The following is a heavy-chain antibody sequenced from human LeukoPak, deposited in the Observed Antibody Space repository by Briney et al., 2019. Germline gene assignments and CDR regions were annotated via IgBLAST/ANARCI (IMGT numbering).Heavy chain of an antibody. J-gene: IGHJ4*02. CDR2: IIPIFGTA. CDR1: GYTFTSYY. D-gene: IGHD2-15*01. Sequence: SVKVSCTASGYTFTSYYMHWVRQAPGQGLEWMGGIIPIFGTANYAQKFQGRVTITADESTSTAYMELSSLRSEDTAVYYCARDDGYCSGGSCYGVYWGQGTLVTVSS. CDR3: ARDDGYCSGGSCYGVY. V-gene: IGHV1-69*13.